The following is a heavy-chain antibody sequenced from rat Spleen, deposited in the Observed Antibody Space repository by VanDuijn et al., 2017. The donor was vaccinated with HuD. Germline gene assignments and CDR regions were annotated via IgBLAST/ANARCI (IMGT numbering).Heavy chain of an antibody. CDR2: ITTSGIRT. CDR3: ARQYYGYTD. Sequence: EVQLVESGGGLVQPGRSLKLSCAASGFTFSNYYMAWVRQAPKKGLEWVATITTSGIRTYYADSVKGRFIISRDNTKSTLYLQMDSLRSEDTASYYCARQYYGYTDWGQGTLVTVSS. CDR1: GFTFSNYY. D-gene: IGHD1-7*01. J-gene: IGHJ3*01. V-gene: IGHV5S23*01.